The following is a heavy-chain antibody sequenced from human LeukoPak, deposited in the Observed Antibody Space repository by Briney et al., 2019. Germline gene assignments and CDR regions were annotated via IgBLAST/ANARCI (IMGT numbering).Heavy chain of an antibody. Sequence: ASVKVSCKASGYTFTSYYMHWVRQAPGQGLEWMGIINPSGGSTSYAQKFQGRVTMTRDTSTSTFYMELSSLRSEDTAVYYCATSALNFDSSGYYESWAFDIWGQGTMVTVSS. J-gene: IGHJ3*02. V-gene: IGHV1-46*01. D-gene: IGHD3-22*01. CDR1: GYTFTSYY. CDR2: INPSGGST. CDR3: ATSALNFDSSGYYESWAFDI.